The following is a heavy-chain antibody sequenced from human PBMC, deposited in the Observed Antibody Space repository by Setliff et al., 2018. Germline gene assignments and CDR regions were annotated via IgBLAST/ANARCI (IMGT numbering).Heavy chain of an antibody. D-gene: IGHD6-6*01. CDR2: INTYTGSP. Sequence: ASVKVSCKTSGYAFTDNYIHWVRQAPGQGLEWMGWINTYTGSPTYAQGFTGRFVFSLDTSASTAYLQISTLKAEDTAVYYCARVGSSSSDDFDYWGQGTLVTVSS. CDR3: ARVGSSSSDDFDY. V-gene: IGHV7-4-1*02. CDR1: GYAFTDNY. J-gene: IGHJ4*02.